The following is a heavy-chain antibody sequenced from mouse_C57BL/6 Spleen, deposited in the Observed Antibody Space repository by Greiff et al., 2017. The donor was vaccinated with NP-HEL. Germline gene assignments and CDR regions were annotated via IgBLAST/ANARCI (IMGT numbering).Heavy chain of an antibody. V-gene: IGHV5-9*01. CDR1: GFTFSSYT. D-gene: IGHD1-1*01. J-gene: IGHJ4*01. CDR2: ISGGGGNT. Sequence: DVMLVESGGGLVKPGGSLKLSCAASGFTFSSYTMSWVRQTPEKRLEWVATISGGGGNTYYPDSVKGRFTISRDNAKNTLYLQMSSLRSEDTALYYCARQHITTVVNAMDYWGQGTSVTVSS. CDR3: ARQHITTVVNAMDY.